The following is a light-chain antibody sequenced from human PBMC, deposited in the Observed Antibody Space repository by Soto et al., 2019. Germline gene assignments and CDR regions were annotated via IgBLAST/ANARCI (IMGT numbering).Light chain of an antibody. CDR2: AAS. V-gene: IGKV1-8*01. CDR1: QGISSY. CDR3: QQYYIYLFT. J-gene: IGKJ3*01. Sequence: AIRMTQSPSSLSASTGDRVTITCRASQGISSYLAWYQQKPGKAPKLLIYAASTLQSGVPSRFSGSGSGTDFTLTIRCLQSEDFATYYCQQYYIYLFTFGPGTKVD.